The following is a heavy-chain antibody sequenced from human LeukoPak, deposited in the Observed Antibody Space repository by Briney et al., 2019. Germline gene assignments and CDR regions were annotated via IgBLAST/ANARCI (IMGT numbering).Heavy chain of an antibody. J-gene: IGHJ6*03. Sequence: ASVKVSCKASGYTFTGYYMHWVRQAPGQGLEWMGRINPNSGGTNYAQKFQGRVTMTRDTSISTAYMELSRLRSDDTAVYYCARDVGALMERSYYYYMDVWGKGTTVTVSS. V-gene: IGHV1-2*06. CDR2: INPNSGGT. CDR3: ARDVGALMERSYYYYMDV. D-gene: IGHD3-3*01. CDR1: GYTFTGYY.